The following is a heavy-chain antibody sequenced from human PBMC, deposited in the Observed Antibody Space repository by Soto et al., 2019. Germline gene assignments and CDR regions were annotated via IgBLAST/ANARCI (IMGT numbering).Heavy chain of an antibody. V-gene: IGHV1-18*04. CDR2: ISGYGHT. CDR1: GYTFTSYG. CDR3: ARSGDGNWFES. Sequence: QVQLVQSGDEVKKPGASVKVSCKASGYTFTSYGIGWVRQAPGQGLEWMGWISGYGHTNYAQKLRGRVTMTTDSSTSTVYMELRSLRSDDTAVYYCARSGDGNWFESWGQGTLVTVSS. J-gene: IGHJ5*01. D-gene: IGHD3-10*01.